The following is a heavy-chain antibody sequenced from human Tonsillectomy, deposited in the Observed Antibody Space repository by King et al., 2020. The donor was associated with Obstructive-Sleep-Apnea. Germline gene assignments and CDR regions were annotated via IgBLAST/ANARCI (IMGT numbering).Heavy chain of an antibody. V-gene: IGHV3-21*01. CDR1: TFTFSRYT. CDR3: AREWGRLSSNMDYFDY. J-gene: IGHJ4*02. Sequence: DVQLVESGGGLVKPGGSLRLSCAASTFTFSRYTMNWVRQAPGKGLEWVSSISSTGDYIYYADSLKGRFTISRDNVRNSLYLQMSSLRAEDTAVYYCAREWGRLSSNMDYFDYWGQGTLVTVSS. CDR2: ISSTGDYI. D-gene: IGHD2-2*01.